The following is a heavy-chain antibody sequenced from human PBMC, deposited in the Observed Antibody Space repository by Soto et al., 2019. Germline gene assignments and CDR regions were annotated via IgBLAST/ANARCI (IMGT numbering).Heavy chain of an antibody. D-gene: IGHD3-22*01. J-gene: IGHJ4*02. CDR2: VYYSGST. V-gene: IGHV4-30-4*01. Sequence: QVLLEESGPGLVKPSQTLSLTRTVSGGSVSSGYHYWSWIRQPPGKGLEWIGYVYYSGSTYYNPSLGSRVTISIDTSKNQFSLKLNPVTASDAAVYFCATESSGSSPLHFDFWGQGALVSVSS. CDR3: ATESSGSSPLHFDF. CDR1: GGSVSSGYHY.